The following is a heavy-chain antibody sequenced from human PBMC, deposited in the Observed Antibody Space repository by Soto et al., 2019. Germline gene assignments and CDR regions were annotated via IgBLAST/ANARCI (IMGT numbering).Heavy chain of an antibody. D-gene: IGHD2-15*01. CDR3: ARVWGYCGGGSCYSGDDY. Sequence: QVQLQQWGAGLLKPSETLSLTCAVYGGSFSGYYWSWIRQPPGKGLEWIGEINHSGSTNYNPSLKSRVTISVDTSKNQFSLKLSSVTAADTAVYYCARVWGYCGGGSCYSGDDYWGQGTLVTVSS. V-gene: IGHV4-34*01. J-gene: IGHJ4*02. CDR1: GGSFSGYY. CDR2: INHSGST.